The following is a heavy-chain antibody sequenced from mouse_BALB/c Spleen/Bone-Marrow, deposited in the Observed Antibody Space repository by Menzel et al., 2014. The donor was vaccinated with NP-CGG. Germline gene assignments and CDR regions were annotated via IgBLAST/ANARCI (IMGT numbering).Heavy chain of an antibody. Sequence: QVKLQQSGAELVKPGASVKLSCKASGYTFTSYWMYWVKQRPGQGLEWIGEINPSNGRTDYNEKFKTKATLTVDSSSSTAYMQRSSLTSEGSAVYYCTSPQLGRDYWGQGTTLTVSS. CDR1: GYTFTSYW. D-gene: IGHD4-1*02. V-gene: IGHV1S81*02. J-gene: IGHJ2*01. CDR2: INPSNGRT. CDR3: TSPQLGRDY.